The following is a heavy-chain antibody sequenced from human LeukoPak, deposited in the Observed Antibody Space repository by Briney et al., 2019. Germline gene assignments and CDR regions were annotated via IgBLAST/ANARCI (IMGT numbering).Heavy chain of an antibody. CDR1: GGSISSYY. Sequence: PSETLSLTCTVSGGSISSYYWSWIRQPPGKGLEWIGYIYYSGSTNYNPSLKSRVTISVDTSKSQFSLKLSSVTAADTAVYYCARVQGIRYFDWLPNYYFDHWGQGTLVTVSS. V-gene: IGHV4-59*01. CDR2: IYYSGST. CDR3: ARVQGIRYFDWLPNYYFDH. D-gene: IGHD3-9*01. J-gene: IGHJ4*02.